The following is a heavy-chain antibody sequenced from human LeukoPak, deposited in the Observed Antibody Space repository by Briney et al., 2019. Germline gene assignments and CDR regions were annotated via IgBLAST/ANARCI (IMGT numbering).Heavy chain of an antibody. CDR3: ARVRAHYYDSSGYTGVQNYYYYYYMDV. CDR1: GGSISSSSYY. V-gene: IGHV4-39*07. D-gene: IGHD3-22*01. J-gene: IGHJ6*03. CDR2: IYYSGST. Sequence: PSETLSLTCTVSGGSISSSSYYWGWIRQPPGKGLEWIGSIYYSGSTYYNPSLKSRVTISVDTSKNQFSLKLSSVTAADTAVYYCARVRAHYYDSSGYTGVQNYYYYYYMDVWGKGTTVTVSS.